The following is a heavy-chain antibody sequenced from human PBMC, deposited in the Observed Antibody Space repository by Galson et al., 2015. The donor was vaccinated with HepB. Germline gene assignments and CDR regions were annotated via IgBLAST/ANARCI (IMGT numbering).Heavy chain of an antibody. J-gene: IGHJ4*02. Sequence: SLRLSCAASGFTFSSYAMHWVRQAPGKGLEWVAVISYDGSNKYYADSVKGRFTISRDNSKNTLYLQMNSLGAEDTAVYYCARDGLSIAVAGNVFDYWGQGTLVTVSS. D-gene: IGHD6-19*01. CDR2: ISYDGSNK. CDR1: GFTFSSYA. CDR3: ARDGLSIAVAGNVFDY. V-gene: IGHV3-30*04.